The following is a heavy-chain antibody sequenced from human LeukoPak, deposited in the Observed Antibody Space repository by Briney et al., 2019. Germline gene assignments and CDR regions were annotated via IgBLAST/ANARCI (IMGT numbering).Heavy chain of an antibody. Sequence: GGSLRLSCAASGFTFSNYAMHWVRQAPGKGLAWVAIISYNGINKYYADSVKGRFTISQDNSKNTLYLQMNSLRTEDTALYYCVKDERIMVRGTFYYYMDIWGKGTTVTVSS. CDR2: ISYNGINK. D-gene: IGHD3-10*01. CDR1: GFTFSNYA. V-gene: IGHV3-30*04. CDR3: VKDERIMVRGTFYYYMDI. J-gene: IGHJ6*03.